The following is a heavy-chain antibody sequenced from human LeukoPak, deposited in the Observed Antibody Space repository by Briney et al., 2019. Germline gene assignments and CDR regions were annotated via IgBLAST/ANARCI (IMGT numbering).Heavy chain of an antibody. CDR3: ARDYCINGVCYDAFDI. CDR1: GGSISSYY. D-gene: IGHD2-8*01. CDR2: IYYSGST. J-gene: IGHJ3*02. Sequence: SETLSLTCTVSGGSISSYYWSWIRQTPGKGLEWIGYIYYSGSTNYNPSLKSRVTISVDTSKNQFSLKLSSVTAADTAVYYCARDYCINGVCYDAFDIWGQGTMVTVSS. V-gene: IGHV4-59*01.